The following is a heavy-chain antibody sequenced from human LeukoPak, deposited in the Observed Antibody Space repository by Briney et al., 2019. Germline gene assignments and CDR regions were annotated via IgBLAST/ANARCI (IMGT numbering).Heavy chain of an antibody. CDR2: INPNSGGT. V-gene: IGHV1-2*02. CDR3: AREGTIFGVVIIPSKGDFDY. CDR1: GYTFTGYY. D-gene: IGHD3-3*01. J-gene: IGHJ4*02. Sequence: ASVKVSCKASGYTFTGYYMHWVRQAPGQGLEWMGWINPNSGGTNYAQKFQGRVTMTRDTSISTAYVELSRLRSDDTAVYYCAREGTIFGVVIIPSKGDFDYWGQGTLVTVSS.